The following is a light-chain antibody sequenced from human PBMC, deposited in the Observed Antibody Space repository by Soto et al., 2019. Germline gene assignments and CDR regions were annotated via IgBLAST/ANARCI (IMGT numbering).Light chain of an antibody. CDR1: QSVSSN. Sequence: EIVLTQSPGTLSLSPGERATLSCRASQSVSSNLAWYQQKPGQAPRLLIYGASNRATGIPDRFSGSGSGTDFTLTISRLEPEDFALYYCQQYGSSAPITFGQGTRLEI. CDR3: QQYGSSAPIT. J-gene: IGKJ5*01. CDR2: GAS. V-gene: IGKV3-20*01.